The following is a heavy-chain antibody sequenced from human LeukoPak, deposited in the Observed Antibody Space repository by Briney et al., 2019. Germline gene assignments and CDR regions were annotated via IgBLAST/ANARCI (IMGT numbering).Heavy chain of an antibody. CDR2: IWYDGSNK. J-gene: IGHJ4*02. V-gene: IGHV3-33*06. D-gene: IGHD3-10*01. CDR1: GFTFSNYG. CDR3: AKDPMYGSGSYYFFDY. Sequence: PGRSLRLSCAASGFTFSNYGMHWVRQAPGKGLEWVAVIWYDGSNKYYGDSVKGRFTISRDNSKNTLYLQMNSLRAEDTAVCYCAKDPMYGSGSYYFFDYWGQGTLVTVSS.